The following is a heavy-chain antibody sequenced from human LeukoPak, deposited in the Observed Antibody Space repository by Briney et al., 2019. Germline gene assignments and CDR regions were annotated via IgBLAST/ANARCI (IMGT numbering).Heavy chain of an antibody. CDR1: GGTFSSYV. CDR3: ARKDNGKYFHWFDP. Sequence: ASVKVSCKASGGTFSSYVITWVRQAPGQGLEWMGWINPSSGLTNYAQKFQGRVTMTRDTSISTVYLELSKLRFNDTALYYCARKDNGKYFHWFDPWGQGTLVTVSS. CDR2: INPSSGLT. V-gene: IGHV1-2*02. J-gene: IGHJ5*02. D-gene: IGHD1-1*01.